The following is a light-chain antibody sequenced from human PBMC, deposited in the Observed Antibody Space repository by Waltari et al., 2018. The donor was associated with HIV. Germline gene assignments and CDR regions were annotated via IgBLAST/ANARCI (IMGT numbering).Light chain of an antibody. CDR3: MQSLQTPST. V-gene: IGKV2-28*01. J-gene: IGKJ2*02. Sequence: IVMTQSPLSLPVTPGEPASISCWSSPSLVNSNGWKYLDWYLQKPGQSPQLLIYLGSYRASGVPDRFSGSGSGTDFTLKISRVEAEDVGVYYCMQSLQTPSTFGQGTKLEMK. CDR2: LGS. CDR1: PSLVNSNGWKY.